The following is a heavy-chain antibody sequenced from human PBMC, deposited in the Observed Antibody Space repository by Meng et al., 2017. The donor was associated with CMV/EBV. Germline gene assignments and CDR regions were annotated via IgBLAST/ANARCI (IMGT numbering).Heavy chain of an antibody. D-gene: IGHD2-15*01. CDR3: ASSLTYPDY. CDR1: GGSFSGYY. CDR2: INHSGST. Sequence: QGQLQQWGAGLLKPSETLSHTCAVYGGSFSGYYWSWIRQPPGKGLEWIGEINHSGSTNYNPSLKSRVTISVDTSKNQFSLKLSSVTAADTAVYYCASSLTYPDYWGQGTLVTVSS. J-gene: IGHJ4*02. V-gene: IGHV4-34*01.